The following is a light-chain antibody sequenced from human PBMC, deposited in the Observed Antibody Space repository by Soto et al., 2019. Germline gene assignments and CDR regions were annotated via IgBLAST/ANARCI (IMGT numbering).Light chain of an antibody. CDR3: QQYDAVPPYT. J-gene: IGKJ2*01. Sequence: DIPMTQSPSSLSASVGDRVTITCQASQDISTHLNWYQQKPGKAPTLLIYYASTFHTGVPSRFIGGGSGTDFSFTINSLQPEDIATYYCQQYDAVPPYTFGQGTKLDIK. V-gene: IGKV1-33*01. CDR1: QDISTH. CDR2: YAS.